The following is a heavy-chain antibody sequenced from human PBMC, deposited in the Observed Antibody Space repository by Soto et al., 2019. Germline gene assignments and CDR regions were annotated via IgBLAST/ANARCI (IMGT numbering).Heavy chain of an antibody. J-gene: IGHJ6*02. Sequence: PTQTLPLTCTFSGFSISTSAMCVTWIRQPPGKALEWLAVIHWDDGKYYSTSLKTRLTIAKDTSKNQVVLTMTNMDPVDTAIYYCARIRAWTGTHYYYGMDVWGQGTTVTVS. D-gene: IGHD3-9*01. V-gene: IGHV2-70*13. CDR3: ARIRAWTGTHYYYGMDV. CDR2: IHWDDGK. CDR1: GFSISTSAMC.